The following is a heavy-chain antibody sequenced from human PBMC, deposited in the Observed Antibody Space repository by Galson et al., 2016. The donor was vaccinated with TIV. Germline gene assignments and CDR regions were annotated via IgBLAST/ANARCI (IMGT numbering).Heavy chain of an antibody. CDR3: ARGQEALVSSYYFDY. D-gene: IGHD2-8*01. V-gene: IGHV4-34*01. CDR1: GGSFSGYS. CDR2: INHIGTT. J-gene: IGHJ4*02. Sequence: SLTCAVYGGSFSGYSWTWIRQSPGKGLEWIGEINHIGTTNYNPSVKSRITMSVDTSKNQFSLKINSVTAADTAVYYCARGQEALVSSYYFDYWGQGTPVTVSS.